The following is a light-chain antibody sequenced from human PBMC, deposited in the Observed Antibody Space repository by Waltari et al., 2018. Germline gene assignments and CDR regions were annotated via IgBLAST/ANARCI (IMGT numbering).Light chain of an antibody. CDR3: QQRSNWPPELT. Sequence: EIVLTQSPATLPSSPGERATLSCRASQSVGTSLAWYQQKPGQAPRILIWDASNRARGTPARFSGSGSGTDSTLTISGLEPEDFAVYYCQQRSNWPPELTFGGGTKVEIK. J-gene: IGKJ4*01. CDR2: DAS. V-gene: IGKV3-11*01. CDR1: QSVGTS.